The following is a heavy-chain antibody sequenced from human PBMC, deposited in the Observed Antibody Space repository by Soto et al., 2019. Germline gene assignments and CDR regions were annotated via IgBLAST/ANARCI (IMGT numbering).Heavy chain of an antibody. CDR3: AKEPYYDILTGYYAHNWFDP. J-gene: IGHJ5*02. CDR1: GFTFSSYG. V-gene: IGHV3-30*02. CDR2: IWYDGSNK. D-gene: IGHD3-9*01. Sequence: PGGSLRLSCAASGFTFSSYGMHWVRQAPGKGLEWVAVIWYDGSNKYYADSVKGRFTISRDNSKNTLYLQMNSLRAEDTAVYYCAKEPYYDILTGYYAHNWFDPWGQGT.